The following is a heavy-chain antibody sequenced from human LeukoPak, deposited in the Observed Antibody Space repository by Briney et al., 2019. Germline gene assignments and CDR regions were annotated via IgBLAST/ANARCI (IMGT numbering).Heavy chain of an antibody. D-gene: IGHD1-1*01. CDR3: AKVTTGYYYYMDV. CDR2: ICGSGAGT. Sequence: PGGSLRLSCAASGFTFSIYAVSWGRQAPGKGVEWVSGICGSGAGTYYADSVKGGFTISTDNSKNTLSLQMNSLRAEDTALYYCAKVTTGYYYYMDVWGKGTTATVSS. J-gene: IGHJ6*03. CDR1: GFTFSIYA. V-gene: IGHV3-23*01.